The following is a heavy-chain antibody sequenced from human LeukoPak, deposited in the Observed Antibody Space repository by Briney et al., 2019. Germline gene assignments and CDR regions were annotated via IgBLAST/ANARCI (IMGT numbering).Heavy chain of an antibody. Sequence: GGSLRLSCAASGFRFSNYAMSWVRQAPGKGLEWVSAISGRSGSTYYADSVKGRFTISRDNSKNALYLQMNSLRAEDTAVYYCAKSYDTSGYGSYDAFDIWGQGTMVTVSS. CDR3: AKSYDTSGYGSYDAFDI. V-gene: IGHV3-23*01. D-gene: IGHD3-22*01. J-gene: IGHJ3*02. CDR2: ISGRSGST. CDR1: GFRFSNYA.